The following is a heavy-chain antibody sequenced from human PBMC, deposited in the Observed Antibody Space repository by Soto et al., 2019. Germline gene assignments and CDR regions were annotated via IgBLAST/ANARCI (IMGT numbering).Heavy chain of an antibody. J-gene: IGHJ6*03. D-gene: IGHD6-13*01. V-gene: IGHV1-69*02. CDR1: GGTFSSYT. CDR2: IIPILGIA. CDR3: ARGTIAAAGRNFYGATNYYYYYMDV. Sequence: PVEVSCQASGGTFSSYTIRRVRQAPGQRLEWMGRIIPILGIANYAQKFQGRVTITADKSTSTAYMELSSLRSEDTAVYYCARGTIAAAGRNFYGATNYYYYYMDVWGKGTTVTVSS.